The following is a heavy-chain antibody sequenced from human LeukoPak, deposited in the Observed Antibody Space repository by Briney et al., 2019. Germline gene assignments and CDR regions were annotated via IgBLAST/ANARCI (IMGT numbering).Heavy chain of an antibody. CDR3: AKDYQSESGELLLGYYFDY. CDR1: GLTFSNAW. V-gene: IGHV3-23*01. D-gene: IGHD3-10*01. CDR2: ISGSGGST. J-gene: IGHJ4*02. Sequence: PGGSLRLSCAASGLTFSNAWMTWVRQAPGEGLEWVSAISGSGGSTYYADSVKGRFTISRDNSKNTLYLQMNSLRAEDTAVYYCAKDYQSESGELLLGYYFDYWGQGTLVTVSS.